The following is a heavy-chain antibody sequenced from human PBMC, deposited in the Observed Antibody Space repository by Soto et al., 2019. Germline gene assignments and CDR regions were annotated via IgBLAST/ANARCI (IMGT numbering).Heavy chain of an antibody. J-gene: IGHJ4*02. Sequence: SETLSLTCTVSGGSISSSSYYWGWIRQPPGKGLEWIGSIYYSGSTYYNPSLKSRVTISVDTSKNQFSLKLSSVTAADTAVYYCARLRMRNYDILTGCFDYWGQGTLVTVS. D-gene: IGHD3-9*01. CDR1: GGSISSSSYY. V-gene: IGHV4-39*01. CDR2: IYYSGST. CDR3: ARLRMRNYDILTGCFDY.